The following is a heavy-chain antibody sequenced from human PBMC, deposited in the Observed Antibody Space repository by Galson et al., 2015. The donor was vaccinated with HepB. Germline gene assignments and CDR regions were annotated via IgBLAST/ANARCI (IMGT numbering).Heavy chain of an antibody. Sequence: SLRLSCAASGFTFSSYWMSWVRQAPGKGLEWVANIKQDGSEKYYVDSVKGRFTISRDNAKNSLYLQMNSLRAEDTAVYYCARDHYSRGPQTAIFDYWGQGTLVTVSS. D-gene: IGHD3-10*01. V-gene: IGHV3-7*03. CDR3: ARDHYSRGPQTAIFDY. CDR1: GFTFSSYW. CDR2: IKQDGSEK. J-gene: IGHJ4*02.